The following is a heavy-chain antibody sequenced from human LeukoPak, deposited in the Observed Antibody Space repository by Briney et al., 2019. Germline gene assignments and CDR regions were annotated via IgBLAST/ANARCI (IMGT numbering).Heavy chain of an antibody. D-gene: IGHD3-10*01. CDR2: INPNTGDT. V-gene: IGHV1-2*02. Sequence: ASVRVSCKASGYTFTGYHMHWVRQAPGQGLEWMGWINPNTGDTNYAQKFQGRVTMTRDTSIDTAYMELSRLKTDDTAVYYCARNTNYFGSGNSFDYWGQGTLVTVSS. CDR1: GYTFTGYH. CDR3: ARNTNYFGSGNSFDY. J-gene: IGHJ4*02.